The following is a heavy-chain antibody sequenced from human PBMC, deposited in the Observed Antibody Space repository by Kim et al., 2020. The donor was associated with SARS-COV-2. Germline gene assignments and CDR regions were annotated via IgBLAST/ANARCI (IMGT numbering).Heavy chain of an antibody. CDR3: ARGAGQTFYYYYYYMDV. Sequence: SETLSLTCTVSGGSISSSSYYWGWIRQPPGKGLEWIGSIYYSGSTYYNPSLKSRVTISVDTSKNQFSLKLSSVTAADTAVYYCARGAGQTFYYYYYYMDVWGKGTTVTVSS. CDR2: IYYSGST. D-gene: IGHD1-26*01. V-gene: IGHV4-39*01. J-gene: IGHJ6*03. CDR1: GGSISSSSYY.